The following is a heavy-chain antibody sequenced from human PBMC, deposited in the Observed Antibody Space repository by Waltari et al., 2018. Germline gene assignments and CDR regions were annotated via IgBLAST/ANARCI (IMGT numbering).Heavy chain of an antibody. CDR2: ISWSSTNI. J-gene: IGHJ4*02. V-gene: IGHV3-9*01. CDR3: VRGSYSGSGSLGYFDN. CDR1: GFDFEDYA. D-gene: IGHD3-10*01. Sequence: EVQLVESGGGLVQPRGSLRLSCAASGFDFEDYALHWVRQAPGKGLEWVSGISWSSTNIGYATSVKGRFAISRDNAKNSLSLQMDSLTTEDTALYYCVRGSYSGSGSLGYFDNWGQGTLVTISS.